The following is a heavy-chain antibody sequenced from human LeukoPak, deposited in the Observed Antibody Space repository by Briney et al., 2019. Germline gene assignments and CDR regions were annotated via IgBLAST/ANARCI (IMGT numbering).Heavy chain of an antibody. CDR1: GFTFNKHG. V-gene: IGHV3-48*01. J-gene: IGHJ4*02. D-gene: IGHD2-21*02. CDR2: ISSSSNIK. CDR3: ARWDGDDKDY. Sequence: GGSLRLSCGVSGFTFNKHGMNWVRQAAGKGLEWVSYISSSSNIKYYADSVKGRFTVSRDNAKNSLYLQMNSLRAEDTAVYYCARWDGDDKDYWGQGTLVTVSS.